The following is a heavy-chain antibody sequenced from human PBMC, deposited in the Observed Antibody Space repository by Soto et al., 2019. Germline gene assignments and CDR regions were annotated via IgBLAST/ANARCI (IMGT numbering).Heavy chain of an antibody. CDR3: ARGDPRTRYFDL. CDR2: ICSSSSTI. D-gene: IGHD4-17*01. J-gene: IGHJ2*01. CDR1: GFTFSSYS. V-gene: IGHV3-48*02. Sequence: GGSLRLSCAASGFTFSSYSMNWVRQAPGKGLEWVSYICSSSSTIYYADSVKGRFTISRDNAKNSLYLQMNSLRDEDTAVYYCARGDPRTRYFDLWGRGTLVTVSS.